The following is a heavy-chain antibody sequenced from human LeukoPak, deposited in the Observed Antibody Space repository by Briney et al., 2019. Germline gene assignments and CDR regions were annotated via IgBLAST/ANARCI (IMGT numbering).Heavy chain of an antibody. CDR1: GGSISSYY. CDR2: IYTSGST. Sequence: SETLSLTCTVSGGSISSYYWSWIRQPAGKGLEWIGRIYTSGSTNYNPSLKSRVTMSVDTSKNQFSLKLSSVTAADTAVYYCARDWPSLMDSSGWHDAFDIWGQGTMVTVSS. V-gene: IGHV4-4*07. D-gene: IGHD6-19*01. J-gene: IGHJ3*02. CDR3: ARDWPSLMDSSGWHDAFDI.